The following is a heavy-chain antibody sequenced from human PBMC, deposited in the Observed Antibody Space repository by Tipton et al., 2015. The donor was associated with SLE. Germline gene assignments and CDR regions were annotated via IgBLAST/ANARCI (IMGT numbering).Heavy chain of an antibody. J-gene: IGHJ4*02. Sequence: TLSLTCAVYGGSFSGYYWSWIRQPPGKGLEWIGEINHSGSTNSNPSLKSRVTISVDTSKNQFSLKLGSVTAADTAVYYCARGPYYYDSSGYIDYWGQGTLVTVSS. CDR2: INHSGST. V-gene: IGHV4-34*01. CDR1: GGSFSGYY. D-gene: IGHD3-22*01. CDR3: ARGPYYYDSSGYIDY.